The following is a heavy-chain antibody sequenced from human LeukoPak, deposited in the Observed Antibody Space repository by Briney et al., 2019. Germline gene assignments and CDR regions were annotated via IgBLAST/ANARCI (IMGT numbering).Heavy chain of an antibody. CDR1: GFTFSSSE. Sequence: GGSLRLSCAASGFTFSSSEMNWVRQAPGKGLEWVSYITSSGGTTYYADSVKGQFTISRDNARNSLFLQMNSLRAEDTAVYYCARDLRWFGELDFWGQGTLVTVSS. J-gene: IGHJ4*02. CDR3: ARDLRWFGELDF. V-gene: IGHV3-48*03. D-gene: IGHD3-10*01. CDR2: ITSSGGTT.